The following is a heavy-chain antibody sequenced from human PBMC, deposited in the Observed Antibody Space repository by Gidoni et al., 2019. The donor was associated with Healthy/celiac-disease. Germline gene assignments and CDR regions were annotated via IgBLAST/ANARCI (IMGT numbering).Heavy chain of an antibody. D-gene: IGHD4-17*01. J-gene: IGHJ6*02. V-gene: IGHV3-15*01. CDR2: T. Sequence: TDYAAPVKGRFTISRDDSKNTLYLQMNSLKTEDTAVYYCTTIYDYGDYVYYYYYGMDVWGQGTTVTVSS. CDR3: TTIYDYGDYVYYYYYGMDV.